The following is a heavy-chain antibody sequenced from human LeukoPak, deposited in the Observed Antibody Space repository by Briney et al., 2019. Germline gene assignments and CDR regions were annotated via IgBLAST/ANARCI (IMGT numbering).Heavy chain of an antibody. D-gene: IGHD2-21*02. CDR3: AKDGCGGNCYASSDWYFDL. V-gene: IGHV3-74*01. CDR2: INSDGSST. J-gene: IGHJ2*01. Sequence: PGGSLRLSCAASGFTFSSYWMHWVRRAPGKGLVWVSRINSDGSSTSYADSVKGRFTISRDNAKNTLYLQMNSLRAEDTAVYYCAKDGCGGNCYASSDWYFDLWGRGTLVTVSS. CDR1: GFTFSSYW.